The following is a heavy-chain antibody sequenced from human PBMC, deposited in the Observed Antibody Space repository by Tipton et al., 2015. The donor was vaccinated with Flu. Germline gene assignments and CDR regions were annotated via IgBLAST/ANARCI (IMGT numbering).Heavy chain of an antibody. D-gene: IGHD3-16*01. Sequence: VQLVQSGGGLIQPGGSLRLSCAASGFTVSSNYMSWVRQAPGKGLEWVSVIYSGGSTYYADSVKGRFTISRDNSKNTLYLQMNNLRAEDTAVYYCARGPRGGNGYFDYWGQGTLVTVSS. J-gene: IGHJ4*02. V-gene: IGHV3-53*01. CDR3: ARGPRGGNGYFDY. CDR2: IYSGGST. CDR1: GFTVSSNY.